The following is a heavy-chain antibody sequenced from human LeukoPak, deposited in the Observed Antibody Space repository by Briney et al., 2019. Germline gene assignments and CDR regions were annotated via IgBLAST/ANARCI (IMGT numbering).Heavy chain of an antibody. J-gene: IGHJ4*02. CDR2: ISYDGSNK. Sequence: GGSLRLSCAASGFTFSSYAMHWVRQAPGKGLEWVAVISYDGSNKYYADSVKGRFTISRNNSKNTLYLQMNSLRAEDTAVYYCAKGEDIVATMASFGYWGQGTLVTVSS. D-gene: IGHD5-12*01. CDR3: AKGEDIVATMASFGY. V-gene: IGHV3-30*04. CDR1: GFTFSSYA.